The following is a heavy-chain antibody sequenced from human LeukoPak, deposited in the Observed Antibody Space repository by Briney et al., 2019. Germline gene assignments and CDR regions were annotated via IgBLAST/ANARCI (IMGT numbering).Heavy chain of an antibody. J-gene: IGHJ4*02. D-gene: IGHD2-2*01. V-gene: IGHV3-23*01. CDR3: AKRGDCSGTCTYDY. CDR2: ISGSGGST. CDR1: GFTFSSYA. Sequence: GGSLRLSCAASGFTFSSYAMSWVRQAPGKGLEWVSAISGSGGSTYYADSVKGRFTISRDNSKNTVYLQMNSLRAEDTAVYYCAKRGDCSGTCTYDYWGQGTLVTVSS.